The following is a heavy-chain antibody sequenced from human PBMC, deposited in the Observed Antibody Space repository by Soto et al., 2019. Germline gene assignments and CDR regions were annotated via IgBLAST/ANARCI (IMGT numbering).Heavy chain of an antibody. J-gene: IGHJ4*02. CDR3: ATEMGATQGPFDN. CDR1: VFPFGANA. D-gene: IGHD1-26*01. Sequence: GGSLRLSCVVSVFPFGANAMSWVRQAPGKGLEWVSGLSNTGRRTSYADSVKGRFNISRDNSENTVYLQTNSLRVEDTAVYYCATEMGATQGPFDNWGQGTLVTVSS. V-gene: IGHV3-23*01. CDR2: LSNTGRRT.